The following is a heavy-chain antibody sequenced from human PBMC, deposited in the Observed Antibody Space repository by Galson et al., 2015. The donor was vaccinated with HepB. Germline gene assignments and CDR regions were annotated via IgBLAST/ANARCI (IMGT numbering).Heavy chain of an antibody. D-gene: IGHD4-17*01. CDR2: IYHSGST. CDR1: AASIISSNW. V-gene: IGHV4-4*02. Sequence: LTCAVSAASIISSNWWSWVRQPPGKGLEWIGEIYHSGSTNYNPSLKSRVTISVDKSKNQFSLKLSSVTAADTAVYYCARDTVLDAFDIWGQGTMVTVSS. CDR3: ARDTVLDAFDI. J-gene: IGHJ3*02.